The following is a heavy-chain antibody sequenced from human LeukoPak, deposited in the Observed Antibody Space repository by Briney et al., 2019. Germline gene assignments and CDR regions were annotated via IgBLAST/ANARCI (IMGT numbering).Heavy chain of an antibody. D-gene: IGHD3-10*01. V-gene: IGHV1-8*01. J-gene: IGHJ5*02. CDR2: MNPNSGNT. CDR1: GYTFTSYD. CDR3: ARLYGSGSYEDWFDP. Sequence: GASVKVSCKASGYTFTSYDINWVRQAPGQGLEWMGWMNPNSGNTGYAQKFQGRVTMTRNTSISTAYMELSSLRSEDTAVYYCARLYGSGSYEDWFDPWGQGTLATVSS.